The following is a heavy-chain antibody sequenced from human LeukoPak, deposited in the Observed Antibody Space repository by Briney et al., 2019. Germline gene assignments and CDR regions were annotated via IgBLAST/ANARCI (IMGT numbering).Heavy chain of an antibody. Sequence: GGSLRLSCAASGFTFSDYYMSWIRQAPGKGLEWVSYISSNSSYTNYADSVKGRFTISRDNAKNSLYLQMNSLRAEDTAVYYCARAKEQWLARPLDYWGQGTLVTVSS. CDR1: GFTFSDYY. V-gene: IGHV3-11*06. D-gene: IGHD6-19*01. CDR3: ARAKEQWLARPLDY. J-gene: IGHJ4*02. CDR2: ISSNSSYT.